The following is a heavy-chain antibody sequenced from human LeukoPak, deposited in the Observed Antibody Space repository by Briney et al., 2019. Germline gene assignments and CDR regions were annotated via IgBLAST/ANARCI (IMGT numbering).Heavy chain of an antibody. CDR3: AKTAYYDFWSGSNYYFDY. Sequence: GGSLRLSCAASGFTFSSYAMSWVRQAPGKGLVWVSAISGSGGSTYYADSVKGRFTISRDNSKNTLYLQMNSLRAEDTAVYYCAKTAYYDFWSGSNYYFDYWGQETLVTVSS. J-gene: IGHJ4*02. V-gene: IGHV3-23*01. D-gene: IGHD3-3*01. CDR2: ISGSGGST. CDR1: GFTFSSYA.